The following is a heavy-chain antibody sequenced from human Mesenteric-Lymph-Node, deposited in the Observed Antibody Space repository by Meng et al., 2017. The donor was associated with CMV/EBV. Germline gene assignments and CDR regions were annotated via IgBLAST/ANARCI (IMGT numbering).Heavy chain of an antibody. CDR1: GGSISSSNW. CDR3: ARGYYDFWSGYTYYFDY. J-gene: IGHJ4*02. Sequence: SCAVSGGSISSSNWWSWVRQPPGKGLEWIGEIYHSGSTNYNPSLKSRVTISVDKSKNQFSLKLSSVTAADTAVYYCARGYYDFWSGYTYYFDYWGQGTLVTVSS. CDR2: IYHSGST. V-gene: IGHV4-4*02. D-gene: IGHD3-3*01.